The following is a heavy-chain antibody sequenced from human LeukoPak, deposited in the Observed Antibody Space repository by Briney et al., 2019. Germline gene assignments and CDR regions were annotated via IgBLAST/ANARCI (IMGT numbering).Heavy chain of an antibody. J-gene: IGHJ4*02. CDR3: ASGGVGSREYYFDY. CDR2: ISYDGSNK. Sequence: PGGSLRLSCAASGFTFSSYATHWVRQAPGKGLEWVAVISYDGSNKYYADSVKGRFTISRDNSKNTLYLQMNSLRAEDTAVYYCASGGVGSREYYFDYWGQGTLVTVSS. CDR1: GFTFSSYA. V-gene: IGHV3-30-3*01. D-gene: IGHD3-3*01.